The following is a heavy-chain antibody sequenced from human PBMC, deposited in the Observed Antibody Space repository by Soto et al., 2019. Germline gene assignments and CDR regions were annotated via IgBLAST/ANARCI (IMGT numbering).Heavy chain of an antibody. D-gene: IGHD4-17*01. J-gene: IGHJ4*02. CDR2: ISGSGADT. CDR1: GFTFSSYA. Sequence: GGSLRLSCAASGFTFSSYAMTWVRQAPGKGLEYVSSISGSGADTLYADSVKGRFTISRDNSKNTLYLQLSSLRAEDTARYFCAKDPNGDYVGAFDSWGQGSLVTVSS. CDR3: AKDPNGDYVGAFDS. V-gene: IGHV3-23*01.